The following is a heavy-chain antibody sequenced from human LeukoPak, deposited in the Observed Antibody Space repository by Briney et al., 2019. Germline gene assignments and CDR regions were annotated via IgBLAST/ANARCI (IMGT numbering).Heavy chain of an antibody. D-gene: IGHD3-3*01. CDR2: ISYDGSNK. CDR1: GFTFSSYA. CDR3: ARGPRYYDFWNYFDY. V-gene: IGHV3-30-3*01. J-gene: IGHJ4*02. Sequence: GRSLRLSCAASGFTFSSYAMHWVRQAPGKGLEWVAVISYDGSNKYYADSVKGRFTISRDNSKNTLYLQMNSLRAEDTAVYYCARGPRYYDFWNYFDYWGQGTLVTVSS.